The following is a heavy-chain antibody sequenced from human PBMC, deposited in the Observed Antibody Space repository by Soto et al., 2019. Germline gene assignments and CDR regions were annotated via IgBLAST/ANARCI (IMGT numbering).Heavy chain of an antibody. V-gene: IGHV1-69*01. J-gene: IGHJ2*01. CDR2: IIPITGTV. CDR1: GGTFSSYA. CDR3: AREYSSSAQYLHFDV. Sequence: QVQLVQSGAEVKNPGSSVKVSCKVSGGTFSSYAIGWVRQAPGQGLEWMGGIIPITGTVTYAQNFQGRVTIAAYESPTTVYMELSSLRSEDTAVYYCAREYSSSAQYLHFDVWGRGTLVTVS. D-gene: IGHD6-6*01.